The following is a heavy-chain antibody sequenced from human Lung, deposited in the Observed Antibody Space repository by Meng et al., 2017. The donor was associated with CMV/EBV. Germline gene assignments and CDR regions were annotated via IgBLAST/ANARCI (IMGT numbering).Heavy chain of an antibody. J-gene: IGHJ6*02. CDR2: ISSSGSTI. CDR1: GFTFSSYE. V-gene: IGHV3-48*03. Sequence: GGSLRLSCAASGFTFSSYEMNWVRQAPGKGLEWVSYISSSGSTIYYADSVKGRFTISRDNAKNSLHLQMNSLRAEDTAVYYCARDEAYGMDVWGQGTTVTVSS. CDR3: ARDEAYGMDV.